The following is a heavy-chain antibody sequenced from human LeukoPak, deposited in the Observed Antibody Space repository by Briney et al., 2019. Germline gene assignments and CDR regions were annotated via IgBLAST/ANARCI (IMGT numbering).Heavy chain of an antibody. V-gene: IGHV5-51*01. D-gene: IGHD3-10*01. CDR3: ARARGSAAPDDFDI. CDR1: WYDFRSYW. Sequence: GGPTKIYPKRCWYDFRSYWNGRVRQMPGKGKEWMGIIYPGDSDTRYSPSFQGQVTISADKSISPAYLQWSSLKASDTAMYHSARARGSAAPDDFDIWGQGVMVTVSS. J-gene: IGHJ3*02. CDR2: IYPGDSDT.